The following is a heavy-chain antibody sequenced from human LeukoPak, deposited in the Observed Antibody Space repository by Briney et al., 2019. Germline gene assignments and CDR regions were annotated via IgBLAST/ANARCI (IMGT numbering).Heavy chain of an antibody. D-gene: IGHD3-10*01. CDR1: GFPFSSYE. CDR3: ARDFRLTMVRGVASFDY. Sequence: GGSLRPSCAASGFPFSSYEMNWVGQAPGKGREGVSYISSSGSAIYYADSVKGRFTISRDNAKNSLYLQMNSLRAEDTAVYYCARDFRLTMVRGVASFDYWGQGTLVTVSS. J-gene: IGHJ4*02. CDR2: ISSSGSAI. V-gene: IGHV3-48*03.